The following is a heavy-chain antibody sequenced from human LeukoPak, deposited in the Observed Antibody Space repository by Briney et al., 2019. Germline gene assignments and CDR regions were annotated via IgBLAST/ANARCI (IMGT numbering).Heavy chain of an antibody. D-gene: IGHD5-18*01. CDR2: IIPILGIA. Sequence: ASVKVSCKASGYTFTSYGISWVRQAPGQGLEWMGRIIPILGIANYAQKFQGRVTITADKSTSTAYMELSSLRSEDTAVYYCARAGYSYGPFDYWGQGTLVTVSS. V-gene: IGHV1-69*04. J-gene: IGHJ4*02. CDR1: GYTFTSYG. CDR3: ARAGYSYGPFDY.